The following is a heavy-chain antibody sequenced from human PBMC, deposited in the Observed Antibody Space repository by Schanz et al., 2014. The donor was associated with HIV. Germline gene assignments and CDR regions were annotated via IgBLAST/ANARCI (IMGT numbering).Heavy chain of an antibody. CDR1: GFTFSSYW. CDR2: INSDGRST. D-gene: IGHD3-3*01. CDR3: ARDGGDYDFWSGLVYGMDV. Sequence: VQLVESGGGVVQPGRSLRLSCAGSGFTFSSYWMHWVRQAPGKGAEWVSRINSDGRSTNYADSVKGRFTISRDNAKNTLYLQMNSLRAEDTAVYYCARDGGDYDFWSGLVYGMDVWGRGTTVTVSS. V-gene: IGHV3-74*01. J-gene: IGHJ6*02.